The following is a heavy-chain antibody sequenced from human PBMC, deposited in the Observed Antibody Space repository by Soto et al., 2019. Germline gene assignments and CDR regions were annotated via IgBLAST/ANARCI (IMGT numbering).Heavy chain of an antibody. J-gene: IGHJ2*01. CDR2: ISYDGRNK. Sequence: QVQLVESGGGVVQPGRSLRLSCAASGFTFSSYGMHWVRQAPGKGLEWVAVISYDGRNKYYADSVKGRFTISRDNSRNTLYLQMNSLRAEDTAVYYCAKDYSNRGRYFDLWGRGTLVTVS. D-gene: IGHD6-13*01. CDR3: AKDYSNRGRYFDL. V-gene: IGHV3-30*18. CDR1: GFTFSSYG.